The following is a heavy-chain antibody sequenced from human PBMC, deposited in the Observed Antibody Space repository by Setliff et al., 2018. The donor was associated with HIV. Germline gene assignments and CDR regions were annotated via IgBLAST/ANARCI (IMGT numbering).Heavy chain of an antibody. CDR2: IIPLFGTT. Sequence: SVKVSCKASGGTFSSYGITYGITWVRQAPGQGLEWMGGIIPLFGTTNYAQKFQGRVAITADESTSIAYMEMSSLTSDDTAVYYCARGRASYNVLVYWGQGSLVTVSS. V-gene: IGHV1-69*13. J-gene: IGHJ4*02. CDR1: GGTFSSYG. D-gene: IGHD1-1*01. CDR3: ARGRASYNVLVY.